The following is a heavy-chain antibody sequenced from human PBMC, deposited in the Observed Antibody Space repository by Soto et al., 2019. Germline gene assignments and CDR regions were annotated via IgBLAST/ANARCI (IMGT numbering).Heavy chain of an antibody. CDR3: ARGNVWGSYRYRGYNWFDP. CDR2: IIPIFGTA. J-gene: IGHJ5*02. Sequence: SVKVSCKASGGTFSSYAISWVRQAPGQGLEWMGGIIPIFGTANYAQKFQGRVTITADESTSTTYMKLSSLRSEDTAVYFCARGNVWGSYRYRGYNWFDPWGQGTLVTVS. V-gene: IGHV1-69*13. CDR1: GGTFSSYA. D-gene: IGHD3-16*02.